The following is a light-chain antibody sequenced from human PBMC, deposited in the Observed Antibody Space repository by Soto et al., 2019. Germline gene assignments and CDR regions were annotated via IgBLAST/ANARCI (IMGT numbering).Light chain of an antibody. CDR1: SSDVGAYKY. CDR3: TSYVGNDIWV. CDR2: EVT. J-gene: IGLJ3*02. Sequence: QSALTQPPSASGSPGQSVTISCTGTSSDVGAYKYVSWYQQYPGKAPKLMIYEVTKRPSGVPDRFYGTKSGNTASLTVSGLQAGDEADYYCTSYVGNDIWVFGGGTKVTVL. V-gene: IGLV2-8*01.